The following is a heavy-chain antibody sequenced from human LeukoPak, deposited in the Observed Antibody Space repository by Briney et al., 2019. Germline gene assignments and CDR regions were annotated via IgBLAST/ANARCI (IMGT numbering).Heavy chain of an antibody. CDR1: GFTFSSYG. D-gene: IGHD6-13*01. J-gene: IGHJ4*02. CDR2: IWYDGSNK. CDR3: AGDALDSSSWYYFDY. Sequence: PGGSLRLSCAASGFTFSSYGMHWVRQAPGKGLEWVAVIWYDGSNKYYADSVKGRFTISRDNSKNTLYLQMNSLRAEDTAVYYCAGDALDSSSWYYFDYWGQGTLVTVSS. V-gene: IGHV3-33*01.